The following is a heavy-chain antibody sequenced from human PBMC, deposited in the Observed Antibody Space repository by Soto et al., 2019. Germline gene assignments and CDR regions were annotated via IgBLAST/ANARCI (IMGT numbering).Heavy chain of an antibody. V-gene: IGHV3-23*01. CDR3: AKDSQGYCSGGSCLDVFDF. Sequence: GGSLRLSCAAPGFAFNNYAMTWVRQAPGKGLEWVSAISGSGGSTFNADSVKGRFTISRDNSKNTLYLQMNSLRAEDTAVYYCAKDSQGYCSGGSCLDVFDFWGQGTMVTVSS. CDR1: GFAFNNYA. J-gene: IGHJ3*01. CDR2: ISGSGGST. D-gene: IGHD2-15*01.